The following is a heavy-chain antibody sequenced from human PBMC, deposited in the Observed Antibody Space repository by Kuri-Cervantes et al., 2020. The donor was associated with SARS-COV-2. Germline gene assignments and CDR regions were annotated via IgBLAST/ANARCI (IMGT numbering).Heavy chain of an antibody. CDR1: GFTFSSYA. CDR3: AGTNWGKTYFDY. J-gene: IGHJ4*02. V-gene: IGHV3-30*14. D-gene: IGHD7-27*01. CDR2: ISYDGSNK. Sequence: GGSLRLSCAASGFTFSSYAMSWVRQAPGKGLEWVAVISYDGSNKYYADSVKGRFTISRDNSKNMLYLQMNSLRAEDTAVYYCAGTNWGKTYFDYWGQGTLVTVSS.